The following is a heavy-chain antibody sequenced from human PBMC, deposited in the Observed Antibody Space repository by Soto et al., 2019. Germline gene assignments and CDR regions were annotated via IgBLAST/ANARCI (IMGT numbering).Heavy chain of an antibody. CDR3: SSSWYVGAYYYYGMDR. V-gene: IGHV4-4*02. CDR1: GGSISSSNW. Sequence: SETLSLTCAVSGGSISSSNWWSWVRQPPGKGLEWIGEIYHSGSTNYNPSLKSRVTISVDKSKNQFSLKLSSVTAADTAVYYCSSSWYVGAYYYYGMDRWGQGTTVTV. D-gene: IGHD6-13*01. J-gene: IGHJ6*02. CDR2: IYHSGST.